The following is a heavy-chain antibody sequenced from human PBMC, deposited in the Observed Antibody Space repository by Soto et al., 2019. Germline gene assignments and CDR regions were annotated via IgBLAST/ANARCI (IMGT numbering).Heavy chain of an antibody. Sequence: PSVKVSCKASGGTFSSYAISWVRQAPGQGLEWMGGIIPIFGTANYAQKFQGGVTITADESTSTAYMELSSLRSEDTAVYYCAKSAVGRRDAFDIWGQGTMVTVSS. V-gene: IGHV1-69*13. CDR2: IIPIFGTA. CDR3: AKSAVGRRDAFDI. CDR1: GGTFSSYA. J-gene: IGHJ3*02. D-gene: IGHD1-26*01.